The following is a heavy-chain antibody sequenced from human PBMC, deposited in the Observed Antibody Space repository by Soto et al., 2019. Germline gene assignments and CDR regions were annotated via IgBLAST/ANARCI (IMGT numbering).Heavy chain of an antibody. CDR2: INAGNGNT. V-gene: IGHV1-3*01. CDR3: ARDGFGIAVADFDY. Sequence: ASVKVSCKASGYTFTIYAMHWVRQAPGQRLEWMGWINAGNGNTKYSQKFQGRVTITRDTSASTAYMELSSLRSGDTAVYYCARDGFGIAVADFDYWGQGTLVTVSS. J-gene: IGHJ4*02. CDR1: GYTFTIYA. D-gene: IGHD6-19*01.